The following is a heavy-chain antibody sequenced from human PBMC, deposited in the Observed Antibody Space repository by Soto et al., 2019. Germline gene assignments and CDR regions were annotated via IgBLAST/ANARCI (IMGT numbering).Heavy chain of an antibody. J-gene: IGHJ4*02. V-gene: IGHV3-48*02. CDR1: GFTFSSYS. D-gene: IGHD4-17*01. CDR3: ARDGYGDPFDY. Sequence: EVQLVESGGGLVQPGGSLRLSCAASGFTFSSYSMNWVRQAPGKGLEWVSYISSSSSTIYYADSVKGRFTISRDNAKNSLYLHMNSLRDEDTAVYYCARDGYGDPFDYWGQGTLVTVSS. CDR2: ISSSSSTI.